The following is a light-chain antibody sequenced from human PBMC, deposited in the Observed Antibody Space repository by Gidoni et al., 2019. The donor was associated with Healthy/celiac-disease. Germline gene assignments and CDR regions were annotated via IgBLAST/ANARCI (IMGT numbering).Light chain of an antibody. Sequence: SYELTQPPSVSVSPGQTASITCSGDKLGDKYACWYQQKPGQSPVLVIYQDSKRPSGIPERFSGSNSGNTATLTISRTQAMDEADYYCQAWDSEDVVVGGGTKLTVL. V-gene: IGLV3-1*01. CDR1: KLGDKY. J-gene: IGLJ2*01. CDR3: QAWDSEDVV. CDR2: QDS.